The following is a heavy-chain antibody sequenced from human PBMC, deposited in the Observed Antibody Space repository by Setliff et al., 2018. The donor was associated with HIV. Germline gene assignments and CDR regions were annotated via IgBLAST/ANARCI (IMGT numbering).Heavy chain of an antibody. CDR2: MYPSGRT. Sequence: SETLSLTCTVSGGSISSYYWGWVRQPPGKGLEWVGSMYPSGRTYYNPSLKSRVIISVDTSKNQFFLNLSSVTAADTAMYYCATPHREREDDAFDIWGQGRKVTVSS. D-gene: IGHD1-26*01. J-gene: IGHJ3*02. V-gene: IGHV4-38-2*02. CDR1: GGSISSYY. CDR3: ATPHREREDDAFDI.